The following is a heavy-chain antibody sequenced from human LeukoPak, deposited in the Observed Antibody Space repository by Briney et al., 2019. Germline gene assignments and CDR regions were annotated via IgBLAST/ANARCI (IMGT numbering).Heavy chain of an antibody. CDR1: GFTFSDYY. CDR3: ARDSSSSFEFDY. V-gene: IGHV3-11*04. Sequence: SGGSLRLSCAASGFTFSDYYMSWIRQAPGKGLEWVSYISSSGSTIYYADSVTGRFTISRDNAKNSLYLQMNSLRAEDTAVYYCARDSSSSFEFDYWGQGTLVTVSS. J-gene: IGHJ4*02. CDR2: ISSSGSTI. D-gene: IGHD6-6*01.